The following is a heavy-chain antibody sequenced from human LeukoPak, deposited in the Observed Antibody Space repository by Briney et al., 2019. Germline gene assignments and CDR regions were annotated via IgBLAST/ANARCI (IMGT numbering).Heavy chain of an antibody. CDR3: AKDPGYRTPYYFDY. CDR1: GFTFSSYG. Sequence: PGGSLRLSCAASGFTFSSYGMHWVRQAPGKGLEWVAFIRYDGSNKYYADSVKGRFTISRDNSKNTLYLQMNSLRAEDTAVYYCAKDPGYRTPYYFDYWGQGTLVTVSS. J-gene: IGHJ4*02. D-gene: IGHD6-13*01. CDR2: IRYDGSNK. V-gene: IGHV3-30*02.